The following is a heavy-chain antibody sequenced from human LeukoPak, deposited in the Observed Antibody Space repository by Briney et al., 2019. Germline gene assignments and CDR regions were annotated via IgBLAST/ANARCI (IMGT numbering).Heavy chain of an antibody. CDR3: ARERSSSGGHNWFDP. Sequence: SETLSLTCTVSGGSIITSGHYWGWRRQPPGTGREGVGFSSYPGPTTPNPFFRRRLSISVDTSNNQFSLNLTSVAAADAAVYYCARERSSSGGHNWFDPWGQGTLVTVSS. J-gene: IGHJ5*02. CDR2: SSYPGPT. D-gene: IGHD4-23*01. CDR1: GGSIITSGHY. V-gene: IGHV4-39*07.